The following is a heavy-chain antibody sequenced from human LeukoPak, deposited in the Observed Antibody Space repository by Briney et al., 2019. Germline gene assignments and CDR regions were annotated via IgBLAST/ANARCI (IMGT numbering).Heavy chain of an antibody. CDR1: GFTFSRYS. Sequence: PGGSLRLSCAASGFTFSRYSMNWVRQAPGKGLEWVSSISIGSTYTYYADSVKGRFTISRDNAKNSLYLQMNSLRAEDTAVYYCAKSGGGFCSSTSCPFDYWGQGTLVTVSS. CDR3: AKSGGGFCSSTSCPFDY. D-gene: IGHD2-2*01. J-gene: IGHJ4*02. CDR2: ISIGSTYT. V-gene: IGHV3-21*04.